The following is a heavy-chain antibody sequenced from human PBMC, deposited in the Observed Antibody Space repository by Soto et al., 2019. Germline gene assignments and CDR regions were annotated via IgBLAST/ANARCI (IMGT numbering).Heavy chain of an antibody. J-gene: IGHJ2*01. CDR2: IGTAGDT. CDR3: ARAIYGSGSYPNWYFDL. CDR1: GFTFSSYD. Sequence: GGSLRLSCAASGFTFSSYDMHWVRQATGKGLEWVSAIGTAGDTYYPGSVKGRFTISRENAKNSLYLQMNSLRAGDTAVYYCARAIYGSGSYPNWYFDLWGRGTLVTVSS. D-gene: IGHD3-10*01. V-gene: IGHV3-13*01.